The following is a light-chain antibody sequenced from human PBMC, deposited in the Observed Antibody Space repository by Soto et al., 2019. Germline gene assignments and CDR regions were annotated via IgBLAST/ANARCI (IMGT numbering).Light chain of an antibody. V-gene: IGKV3-20*01. CDR2: GAS. CDR1: HSVSSSY. CDR3: QQYGSSPPIT. Sequence: EIVLTQSPGTLSLSPGERATLSCSASHSVSSSYLAWYQQKPGQAPRLLIYGASSRATGIPDRFSGSGSGTDVTLTISRLEPEDFAVYYCQQYGSSPPITFGQGTRLEIK. J-gene: IGKJ5*01.